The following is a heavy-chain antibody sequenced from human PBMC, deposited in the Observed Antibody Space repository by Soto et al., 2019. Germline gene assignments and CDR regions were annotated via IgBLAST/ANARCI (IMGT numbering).Heavy chain of an antibody. CDR1: GYTFTAYY. J-gene: IGHJ4*02. Sequence: QVQLVQSGAEMKKPGASVKVSCESSGYTFTAYYIHWVRQAPGHGLEWMGWINPNGGGTKYAQKFQGRVTMTRDTSINTAYMELTRLTSDDTAVYYCARAVHTMVHGVTFRVDQCGQGSLVTISS. V-gene: IGHV1-2*02. D-gene: IGHD3-10*01. CDR3: ARAVHTMVHGVTFRVDQ. CDR2: INPNGGGT.